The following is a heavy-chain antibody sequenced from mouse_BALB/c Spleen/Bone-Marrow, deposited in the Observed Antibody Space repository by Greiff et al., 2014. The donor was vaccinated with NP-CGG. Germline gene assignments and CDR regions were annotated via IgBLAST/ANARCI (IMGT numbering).Heavy chain of an antibody. CDR2: INPSSGYT. D-gene: IGHD2-3*01. CDR3: ARRVRDGYY. V-gene: IGHV1-4*02. J-gene: IGHJ2*01. CDR1: GYTFTSYT. Sequence: QVQLQQPAAELARPGASVKVSCKASGYTFTSYTMHWVKQRPGQGLEWIGYINPSSGYTEYNQKFKDKTTLTADKSSSTAYMQLSSLTSEDSAVYYCARRVRDGYYWGQGTTLTVSS.